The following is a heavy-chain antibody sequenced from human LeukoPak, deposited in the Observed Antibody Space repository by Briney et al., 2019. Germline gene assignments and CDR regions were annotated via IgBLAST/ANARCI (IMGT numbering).Heavy chain of an antibody. CDR3: ASKGYCSSTSCYRVEYSSSSGYFDL. Sequence: PGGSLRLSCAASGFTFSSYSMNWVRQAPGKGLEWVSSISSSSSYMYYADSVKGRFTISRDNAKNSLYLQMNSLRAEDTAVYYCASKGYCSSTSCYRVEYSSSSGYFDLWGRGTLVTVSS. CDR1: GFTFSSYS. CDR2: ISSSSSYM. D-gene: IGHD2-2*01. J-gene: IGHJ2*01. V-gene: IGHV3-21*01.